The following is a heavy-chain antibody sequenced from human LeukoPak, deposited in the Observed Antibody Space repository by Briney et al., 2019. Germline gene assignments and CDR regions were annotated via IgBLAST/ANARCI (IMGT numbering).Heavy chain of an antibody. D-gene: IGHD2-2*01. CDR2: ICAYNGNT. J-gene: IGHJ6*02. CDR1: GYTFTSYG. V-gene: IGHV1-18*01. CDR3: ARACSSTSCLYYYGMDV. Sequence: GGSVTDSCKPSGYTFTSYGIGWVRQAPGQGVEGMGWICAYNGNTNYAQKLQGRVTMTTDTSTSTAYMELRSLRSDDTAVYYCARACSSTSCLYYYGMDVWGQGTTVTVSS.